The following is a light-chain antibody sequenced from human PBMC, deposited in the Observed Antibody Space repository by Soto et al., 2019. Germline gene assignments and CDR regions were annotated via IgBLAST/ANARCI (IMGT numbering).Light chain of an antibody. CDR1: QSVTSNY. J-gene: IGKJ2*01. Sequence: EIVLMQSPGTLSLSPGERATLSCRAGQSVTSNYLAWYQQKPGQAPRLLIYGVSSRATGIPDRFSGSGSGTDFTLTISRLEPEAFAVYYCPHYGTSTRYTFGQGTKVDIK. CDR2: GVS. V-gene: IGKV3-20*01. CDR3: PHYGTSTRYT.